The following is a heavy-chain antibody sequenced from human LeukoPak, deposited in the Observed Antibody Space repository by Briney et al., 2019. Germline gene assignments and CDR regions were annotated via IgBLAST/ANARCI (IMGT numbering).Heavy chain of an antibody. V-gene: IGHV1-69*13. D-gene: IGHD5-18*01. J-gene: IGHJ6*02. Sequence: GASVKVSRKASGGTFSSYAISWVRQAPGQGLEWMGGIIPIFGTANYAQKFQGRVTITADESTSTASMELSSLRSEDTVVYYCARPGGDTAMVTIPSYYGMDVWGQGTTVTVSS. CDR3: ARPGGDTAMVTIPSYYGMDV. CDR2: IIPIFGTA. CDR1: GGTFSSYA.